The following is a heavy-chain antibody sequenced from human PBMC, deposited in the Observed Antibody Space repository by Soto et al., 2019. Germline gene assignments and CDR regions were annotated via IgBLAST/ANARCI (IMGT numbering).Heavy chain of an antibody. J-gene: IGHJ3*02. V-gene: IGHV4-39*01. D-gene: IGHD2-15*01. CDR3: PKHSGRCSGGACVNAFDI. CDR1: GGSISSSTNY. CDR2: LFYTGTT. Sequence: QLQLQESGPGLVKPSETLSLTCTVSGGSISSSTNYWGWVRQPPGKGLEWIGTLFYTGTTYYNQSLKSRVTISVDTSKNQLSLKLSSVTAADTAVYYCPKHSGRCSGGACVNAFDIWGQGTMVTVSS.